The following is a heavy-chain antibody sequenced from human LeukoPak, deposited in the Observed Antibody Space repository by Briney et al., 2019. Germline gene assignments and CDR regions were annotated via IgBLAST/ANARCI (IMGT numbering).Heavy chain of an antibody. CDR1: GDSVSSNSAA. V-gene: IGHV6-1*01. J-gene: IGHJ6*02. CDR2: TYYRSKWYN. Sequence: SQTLSLTCAISGDSVSSNSAAWNWIRQSPSRGLEWLGRTYYRSKWYNDYAVSVKSQITINPDTSKNQFSLQLNSVTPEDTAVYYCAREVATTYYYYYYGMDVWGQGTTVTVSS. D-gene: IGHD5-12*01. CDR3: AREVATTYYYYYYGMDV.